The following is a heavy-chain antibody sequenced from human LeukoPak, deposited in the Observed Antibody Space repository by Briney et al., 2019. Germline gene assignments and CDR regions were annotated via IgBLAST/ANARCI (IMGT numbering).Heavy chain of an antibody. CDR1: GYTSTGYG. V-gene: IGHV1-18*01. CDR2: ISANNGNT. J-gene: IGHJ4*02. CDR3: VRDRYCRWSYSY. D-gene: IGHD1-26*01. Sequence: ASVKVSSKESGYTSTGYGTCWGSQAPGQGLEWMGWISANNGNTKYNTKYAQNLQGRVTMTTDISTSTAYMELRTLRSDDTAVKHSVRDRYCRWSYSYWGQGTLVTVSS.